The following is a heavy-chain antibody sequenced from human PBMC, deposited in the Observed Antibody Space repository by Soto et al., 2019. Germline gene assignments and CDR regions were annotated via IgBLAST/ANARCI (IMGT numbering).Heavy chain of an antibody. J-gene: IGHJ4*02. V-gene: IGHV1-69*02. CDR2: IITILGIA. D-gene: IGHD6-13*01. CDR1: GGTFISYT. CDR3: ARGAAAGTGC. Sequence: QVQLVQSGAEVKKPGSSLQVSCKASGGTFISYTISWVRQAPGQGLEWMGRIITILGIANYAQKFQGRVTITADKTTSTAYLVLSSLRSEDTAVYYCARGAAAGTGCWGQGTLVTVSS.